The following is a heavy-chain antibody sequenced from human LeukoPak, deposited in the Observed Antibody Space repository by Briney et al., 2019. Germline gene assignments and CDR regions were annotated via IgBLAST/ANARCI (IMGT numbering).Heavy chain of an antibody. V-gene: IGHV3-30*18. CDR3: AKDSGPYSSASDY. D-gene: IGHD6-25*01. J-gene: IGHJ4*02. CDR2: LSYGGRTK. Sequence: GGSLRLSCAASGFTFSSYGMHWVRQAPGKGLEWVAVLSYGGRTKYNADSVKGRSTISRDNSKNTLYLQMNSLSAEDTAVYYCAKDSGPYSSASDYWGQGPLVTVS. CDR1: GFTFSSYG.